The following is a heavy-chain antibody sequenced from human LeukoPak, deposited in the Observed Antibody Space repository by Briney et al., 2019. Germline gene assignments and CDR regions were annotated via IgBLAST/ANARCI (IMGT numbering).Heavy chain of an antibody. CDR3: ERHDYGDYVAFDI. J-gene: IGHJ3*02. CDR2: TYYSGST. CDR1: GGSISSSSYY. D-gene: IGHD4-17*01. Sequence: SETLSLTCTVSGGSISSSSYYWAWIRQPPGKGLEWIGSTYYSGSTYYNPSPRSRVTISVDTSKNQFSLKLSSVTAADTAMYYCERHDYGDYVAFDIWGQGTMVTVSS. V-gene: IGHV4-39*01.